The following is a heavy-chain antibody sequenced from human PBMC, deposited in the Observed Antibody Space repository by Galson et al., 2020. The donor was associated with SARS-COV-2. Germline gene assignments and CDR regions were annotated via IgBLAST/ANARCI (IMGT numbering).Heavy chain of an antibody. Sequence: SETLSLTCTVSGGSISSSSYYWGWVRQPPGERLEWMGGGHRTGNTDYNPSLKSRVTISVDTSNNQYYMKLSSVTAADTAIYLCARTTSSYLGFAAFNIWGQGTLVTVSS. V-gene: IGHV4-39*07. J-gene: IGHJ3*02. CDR1: GGSISSSSYY. D-gene: IGHD3-10*01. CDR2: GHRTGNT. CDR3: ARTTSSYLGFAAFNI.